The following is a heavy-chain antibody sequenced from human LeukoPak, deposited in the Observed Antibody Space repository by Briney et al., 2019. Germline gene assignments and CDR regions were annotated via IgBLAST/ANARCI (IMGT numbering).Heavy chain of an antibody. CDR3: ARPYYYDSRIDP. V-gene: IGHV4-34*01. CDR1: GGSFSGYY. Sequence: SETLSLTCAVYGGSFSGYYWSWIRQPPGKGLEWIGEINHSGSTNYNPSLKSRVTISGDTSKNQFSLKLSSVTAADTAVYYCARPYYYDSRIDPWGQGILVTVSS. CDR2: INHSGST. D-gene: IGHD3-22*01. J-gene: IGHJ5*02.